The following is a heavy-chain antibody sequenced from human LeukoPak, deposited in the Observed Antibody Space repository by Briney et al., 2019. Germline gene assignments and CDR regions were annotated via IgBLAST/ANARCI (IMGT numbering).Heavy chain of an antibody. J-gene: IGHJ5*02. D-gene: IGHD5/OR15-5a*01. CDR1: GGSISSNTYF. CDR3: ATSDTVSTYNWFDP. CDR2: IRYSGST. V-gene: IGHV4-39*01. Sequence: WETLSLTCNVSGGSISSNTYFWGWIRRPPGKGLEWIGSIRYSGSTYYNPSLKSRVTISVDTSKNQFSLNQSSLTAADTAVYYCATSDTVSTYNWFDPWGQGTLVTVS.